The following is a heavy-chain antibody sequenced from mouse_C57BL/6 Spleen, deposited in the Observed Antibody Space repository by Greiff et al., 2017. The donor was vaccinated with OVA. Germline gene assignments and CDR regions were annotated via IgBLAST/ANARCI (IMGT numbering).Heavy chain of an antibody. V-gene: IGHV1-5*01. CDR3: TSSWDYGSSPFAY. CDR1: GYTFTSYW. D-gene: IGHD1-1*01. J-gene: IGHJ3*01. Sequence: EVQLQQSGTVLARPGASVKMSCKTSGYTFTSYWMHWVKQRPGQGLEWIGAIYPGNSDTSYNQKFKGKAKLTAVTSASTAYMELSSLTNEDSAVYYCTSSWDYGSSPFAYWGQGTLVTVSA. CDR2: IYPGNSDT.